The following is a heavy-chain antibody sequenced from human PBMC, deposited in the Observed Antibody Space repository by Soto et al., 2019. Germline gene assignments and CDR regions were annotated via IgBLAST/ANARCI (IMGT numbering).Heavy chain of an antibody. Sequence: GGSLRLSCAASGFTFSGYGMHWVRQAPGKGLEWVAVIWYDGSNKYYADSVKGRFTISRDNSKNTLYLQMNSLRAEDTAVYYCARDVTPDYYYYGMDVWGQGTTVTVSS. D-gene: IGHD4-4*01. CDR1: GFTFSGYG. V-gene: IGHV3-33*01. CDR2: IWYDGSNK. J-gene: IGHJ6*02. CDR3: ARDVTPDYYYYGMDV.